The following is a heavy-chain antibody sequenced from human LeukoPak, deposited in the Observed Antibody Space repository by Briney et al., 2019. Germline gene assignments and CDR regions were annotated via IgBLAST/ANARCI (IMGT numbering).Heavy chain of an antibody. Sequence: GGSLRLSCAASGFTFSSYAMSWVRQAPGKGLEWVSAISGSGGSTYYADSVKGRFTIPRDNSKNTLYLQMNSLRAEDTAVYYCAKDFPLGYCSGGSCYWGQGTLVTVSS. CDR1: GFTFSSYA. CDR2: ISGSGGST. J-gene: IGHJ4*02. D-gene: IGHD2-15*01. CDR3: AKDFPLGYCSGGSCY. V-gene: IGHV3-23*01.